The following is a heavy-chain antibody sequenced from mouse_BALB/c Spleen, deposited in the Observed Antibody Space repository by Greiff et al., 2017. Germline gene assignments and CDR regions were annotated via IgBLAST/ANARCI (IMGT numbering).Heavy chain of an antibody. CDR2: INPSTGYT. CDR3: ARRGRWGYDSAWFAY. V-gene: IGHV1-7*01. CDR1: GYTFTSYW. Sequence: VQLVESGAELAKPGASVKMSCKASGYTFTSYWMHWVKQRPGQGLEWIGYINPSTGYTEYNQKFKDKATLTADKSSSTAYMQLSSLTSEDSAVYYCARRGRWGYDSAWFAYWGQGTLVTVSA. D-gene: IGHD2-2*01. J-gene: IGHJ3*01.